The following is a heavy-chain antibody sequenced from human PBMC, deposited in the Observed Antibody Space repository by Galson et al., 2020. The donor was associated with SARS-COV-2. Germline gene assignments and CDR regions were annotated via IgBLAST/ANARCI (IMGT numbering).Heavy chain of an antibody. V-gene: IGHV3-7*01. CDR2: IKQDGSEK. Sequence: GGSLRLSCAASGLTFSYYWMSWVRQAPGKGLEWVANIKQDGSEKYYVDSVKGRFTISRDNAKNSLYLQMNSLRADHTAVYYCARVGSSSWYFDYWGQGTLVTVSS. CDR1: GLTFSYYW. D-gene: IGHD6-13*01. J-gene: IGHJ4*02. CDR3: ARVGSSSWYFDY.